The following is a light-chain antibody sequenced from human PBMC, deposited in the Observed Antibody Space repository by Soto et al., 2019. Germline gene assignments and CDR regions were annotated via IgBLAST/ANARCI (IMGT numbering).Light chain of an antibody. CDR2: GAS. J-gene: IGKJ1*01. CDR1: QSVSSSY. Sequence: EIVLTQSPGTLSLSPGERATLSCRASQSVSSSYLAWYQQKPGQAPRLLISGASSRATGIPDRFSGIGAGTDFTLTISRLEPEDFAVYYCQQYGSSPWTFGQGTKVEIK. CDR3: QQYGSSPWT. V-gene: IGKV3-20*01.